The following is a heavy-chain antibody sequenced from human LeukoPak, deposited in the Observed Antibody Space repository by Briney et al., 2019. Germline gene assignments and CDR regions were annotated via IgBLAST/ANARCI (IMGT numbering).Heavy chain of an antibody. CDR3: ARGPTSRGVAFDY. V-gene: IGHV4-59*01. D-gene: IGHD2-15*01. CDR1: GFTFSSYG. J-gene: IGHJ4*02. CDR2: IYYSGNT. Sequence: GSLRLSSAASGFTFSSYGMHWVRQPPGKGLEWIGYIYYSGNTKYNSSLKSRVTISVDTSANQVSLNLRSVTVADTAVYYCARGPTSRGVAFDYWGQGTLVTVSS.